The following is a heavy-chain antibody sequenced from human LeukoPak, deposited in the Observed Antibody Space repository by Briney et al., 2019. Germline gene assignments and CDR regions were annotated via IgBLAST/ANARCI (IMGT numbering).Heavy chain of an antibody. D-gene: IGHD6-13*01. J-gene: IGHJ4*02. Sequence: GGSLRLSCAGAGFSITDHHMDWVRQAPAKGLEWIGRSATTKPNSCTTQYAASARGRFTISRDDSQNSLYLQLNSLKTEDTAAYYCVRVVTTGSGWYHLDNWGLGTLVTVSS. CDR3: VRVVTTGSGWYHLDN. CDR2: SATTKPNSCTT. V-gene: IGHV3-72*01. CDR1: GFSITDHH.